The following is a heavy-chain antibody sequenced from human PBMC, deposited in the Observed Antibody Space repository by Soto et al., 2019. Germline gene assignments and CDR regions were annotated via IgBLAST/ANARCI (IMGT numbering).Heavy chain of an antibody. CDR3: ARDTHYDSSGYYYVVGYFDY. J-gene: IGHJ4*02. CDR2: ISAYNGNT. Sequence: ASVKVSCKASGYTFTSYGISWVRQAPGQGLEWMGWISAYNGNTNYAQKLQGRVTMTTDTSTSTAYMELRSLRSDDTAVYYCARDTHYDSSGYYYVVGYFDYWGQGTLVTVSS. CDR1: GYTFTSYG. D-gene: IGHD3-22*01. V-gene: IGHV1-18*01.